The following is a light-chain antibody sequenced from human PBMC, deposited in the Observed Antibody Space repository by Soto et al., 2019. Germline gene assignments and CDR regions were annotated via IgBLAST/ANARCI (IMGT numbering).Light chain of an antibody. CDR2: DVS. V-gene: IGLV2-14*03. J-gene: IGLJ1*01. CDR3: SSYTSSSTDV. Sequence: QSALTQPASVSGSPGQSITISCTGTSSDVGGYNYVPWYQQHPGKVPKLMIYDVSNRPSGVSNRFSGSKSGNTASLTISGLQAEDEADYYCSSYTSSSTDVFGIGTKLTVL. CDR1: SSDVGGYNY.